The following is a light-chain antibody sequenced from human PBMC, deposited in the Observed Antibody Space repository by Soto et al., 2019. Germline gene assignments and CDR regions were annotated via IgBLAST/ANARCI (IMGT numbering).Light chain of an antibody. CDR3: QQYNNWPIT. J-gene: IGKJ5*01. Sequence: DIVVTQSPATLSASPGERATLSCRASQSVTSNLACYQQKPGQAPRLLIYGASSRATGIPARFSGSGSGTEFTLTISSLQSEDFAVYYCQQYNNWPITFGQGTRLEIK. V-gene: IGKV3-15*01. CDR2: GAS. CDR1: QSVTSN.